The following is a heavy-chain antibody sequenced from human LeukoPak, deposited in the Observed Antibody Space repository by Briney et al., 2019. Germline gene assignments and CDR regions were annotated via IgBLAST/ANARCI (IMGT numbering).Heavy chain of an antibody. Sequence: SETLSLTCAVYGGSFSGYYWSWIRQPPGKGLEWIGEINHSGSTNYNPSLKSRVIISVDTSKNQFSLKLSSVTAADTAVYYCARRGLRATLGYWGEGTLVTVSS. CDR2: INHSGST. J-gene: IGHJ4*02. D-gene: IGHD2-15*01. CDR1: GGSFSGYY. V-gene: IGHV4-34*01. CDR3: ARRGLRATLGY.